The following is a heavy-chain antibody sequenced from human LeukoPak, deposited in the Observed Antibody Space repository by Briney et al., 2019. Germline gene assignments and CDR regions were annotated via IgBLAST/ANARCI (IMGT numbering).Heavy chain of an antibody. Sequence: ASVKVSCKVSGYTLTELSMHWVRQAPGKGLEWMGGFDPEDGETIYAQKFQGRVTMTEDTSTDTAYMELSSLRSEDTAVYYCATGASTVEMATMYYFDYWGQGTLVTVSS. D-gene: IGHD5-24*01. CDR3: ATGASTVEMATMYYFDY. V-gene: IGHV1-24*01. CDR2: FDPEDGET. J-gene: IGHJ4*02. CDR1: GYTLTELS.